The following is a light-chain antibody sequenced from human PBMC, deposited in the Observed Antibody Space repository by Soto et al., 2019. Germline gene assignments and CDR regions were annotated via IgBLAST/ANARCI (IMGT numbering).Light chain of an antibody. CDR1: SSNIGAGYD. Sequence: QAVLTQPPSVSGAPGQRVTISCSGSSSNIGAGYDVHWYQQLPGTAPKLLIYANSNRPSGVPDRFSGSKSGTSASLAITGLQAEDEADYHCHSYDSSLSVVFGGGTKLTVL. CDR2: ANS. J-gene: IGLJ2*01. CDR3: HSYDSSLSVV. V-gene: IGLV1-40*01.